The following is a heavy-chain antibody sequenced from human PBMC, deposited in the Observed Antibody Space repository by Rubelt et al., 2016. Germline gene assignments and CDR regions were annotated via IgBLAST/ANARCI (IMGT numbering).Heavy chain of an antibody. Sequence: VQLVESGGGLVQPGGSLRLSCAASGFTFSSYAMSWVRQAPGKGLEWVAVIAYDGSNKYYADSVKGRFTISRDNSKNTLYLQMNSLRAEETAVYYCAREVVAAAYYFDYWGQGTLVTVSS. CDR1: GFTFSSYA. CDR3: AREVVAAAYYFDY. J-gene: IGHJ4*02. V-gene: IGHV3-30*04. D-gene: IGHD2-15*01. CDR2: IAYDGSNK.